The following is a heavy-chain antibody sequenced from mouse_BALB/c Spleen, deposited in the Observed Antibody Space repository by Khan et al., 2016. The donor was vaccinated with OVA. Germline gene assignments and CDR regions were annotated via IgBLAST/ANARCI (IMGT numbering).Heavy chain of an antibody. CDR2: ISDGGSYT. V-gene: IGHV5-4*02. CDR1: GFTFSDYY. Sequence: EVELVESGGGLVKPGGSLKLSCAASGFTFSDYYMYWVRQTPEKRLEWVATISDGGSYTYYPDSVKGRFTISRDTAKNNLYLQMIILKSEDTAMYYCARAGYGGFAYWGQGTLVTVSA. J-gene: IGHJ3*01. D-gene: IGHD1-1*02. CDR3: ARAGYGGFAY.